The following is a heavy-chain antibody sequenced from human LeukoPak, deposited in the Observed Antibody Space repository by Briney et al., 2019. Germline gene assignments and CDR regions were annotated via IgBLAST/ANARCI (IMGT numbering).Heavy chain of an antibody. V-gene: IGHV3-48*01. CDR3: ARRYQGDDY. CDR2: ISSSSTTI. CDR1: GFTFNIYS. Sequence: QTGGSLRLSCAASGFTFNIYSMNWVRQAPVKGLEWVSYISSSSTTIYYADSVKGRFTISRDNAKNSLYLQMNSLRAEDTAVYYCARRYQGDDYWGQGTLVTVSS. D-gene: IGHD2-2*01. J-gene: IGHJ4*02.